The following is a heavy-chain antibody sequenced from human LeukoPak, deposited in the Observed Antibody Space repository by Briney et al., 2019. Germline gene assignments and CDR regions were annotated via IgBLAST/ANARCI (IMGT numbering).Heavy chain of an antibody. CDR3: ARVGQAGEAFDI. V-gene: IGHV1-69*13. D-gene: IGHD3-10*01. CDR1: GGTFSSYA. Sequence: GASVKVSCKASGGTFSSYAISWVRQAPGQGLEWMGGIIPIFGTANYAQKFQGRVTITADESTSTAYMELSSLRSEDTAVYYCARVGQAGEAFDIWGQGTMVTVSS. CDR2: IIPIFGTA. J-gene: IGHJ3*02.